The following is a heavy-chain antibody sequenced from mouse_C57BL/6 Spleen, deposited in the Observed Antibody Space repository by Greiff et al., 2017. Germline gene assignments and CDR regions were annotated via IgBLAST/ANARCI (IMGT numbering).Heavy chain of an antibody. CDR2: IYPGDGDT. Sequence: QVQLQQSGAELVKPGASVKISCKASGYAFSSYWMNWVKQRPGKGLEWIGQIYPGDGDTNYNGKFKGKATLTADKSSSTAYMQLSSLTSEDSAVYFCTRSWEQAELAYWGKGILVTVSA. D-gene: IGHD3-2*02. CDR1: GYAFSSYW. V-gene: IGHV1-80*01. J-gene: IGHJ3*01. CDR3: TRSWEQAELAY.